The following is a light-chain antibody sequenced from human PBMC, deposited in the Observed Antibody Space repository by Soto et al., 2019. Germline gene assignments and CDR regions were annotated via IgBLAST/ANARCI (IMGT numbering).Light chain of an antibody. V-gene: IGKV3-11*01. J-gene: IGKJ4*01. Sequence: EIVLTQSPATLSLSPGEIATLSCRASQSVGSYLAWYQQKPGQAPRLLIYDASNRAAGIPARFSGSGSGTDFTLTISSLEPEDFAVYYCQQRSNWPLTFGGGTKVEIK. CDR2: DAS. CDR1: QSVGSY. CDR3: QQRSNWPLT.